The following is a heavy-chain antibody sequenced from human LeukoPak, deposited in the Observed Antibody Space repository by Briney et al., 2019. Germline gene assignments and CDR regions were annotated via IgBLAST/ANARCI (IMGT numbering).Heavy chain of an antibody. D-gene: IGHD5-12*01. CDR1: GYTFTSYD. J-gene: IGHJ4*02. V-gene: IGHV1-8*03. Sequence: GASVKVSCKASGYTFTSYDINWVRQATGQGLEWMGWMNPNSGNTGYAQKFRGRVTITRNTSISTAYMELSSLRSEDTAVYYCARQPGYSGYDYDYWGQGTLVTVSS. CDR3: ARQPGYSGYDYDY. CDR2: MNPNSGNT.